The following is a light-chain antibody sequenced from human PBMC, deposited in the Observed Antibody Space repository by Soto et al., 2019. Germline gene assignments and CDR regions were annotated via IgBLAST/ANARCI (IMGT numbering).Light chain of an antibody. J-gene: IGKJ4*01. CDR3: QQYGSSPGLS. CDR1: QSVRNTY. V-gene: IGKV3-20*01. Sequence: VVTQTPGTLSLSPGESATLSCRAIQSVRNTYLAWYQQTPGQAPRLLIYGASSRATGIPDRFSGSGSGTDFTLTISRLEPEDFAMQHCQQYGSSPGLSFGGGAKADIK. CDR2: GAS.